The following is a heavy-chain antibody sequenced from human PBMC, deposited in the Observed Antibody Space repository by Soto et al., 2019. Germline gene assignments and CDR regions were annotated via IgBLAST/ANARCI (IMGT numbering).Heavy chain of an antibody. CDR2: IDWDDDK. CDR3: RRTHPPMSIAVAPLLYFDV. Sequence: SVPTLLNPTQTLTLTCTFSGFSLITSGMCVRWIRQPPGKALEWLALIDWDDDKYYSTSLKTRLTISKDTSKNQVVLTMTNMDPVDRATYYCRRTHPPMSIAVAPLLYFDVWGQGTLVTV. CDR1: GFSLITSGMC. V-gene: IGHV2-70*01. J-gene: IGHJ4*02. D-gene: IGHD6-19*01.